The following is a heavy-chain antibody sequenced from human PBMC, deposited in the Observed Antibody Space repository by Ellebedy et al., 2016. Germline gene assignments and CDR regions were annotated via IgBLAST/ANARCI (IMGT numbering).Heavy chain of an antibody. J-gene: IGHJ4*02. V-gene: IGHV4-4*07. CDR3: AREGRGSYAY. CDR2: IHSAGIT. D-gene: IGHD1-26*01. CDR1: GDSITGYY. Sequence: SETLSLXCTVSGDSITGYYWNWIRQPAGKGLEWIGRIHSAGITTYSPSLQSRVSVSLDTSKKQFSLNLNSVTDADTAVYYCAREGRGSYAYWGQGTLVTVSS.